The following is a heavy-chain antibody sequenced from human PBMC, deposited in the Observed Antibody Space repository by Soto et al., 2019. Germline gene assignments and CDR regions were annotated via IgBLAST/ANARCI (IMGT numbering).Heavy chain of an antibody. V-gene: IGHV1-18*01. D-gene: IGHD2-2*01. CDR1: GYAFTSYG. CDR3: ARVRIVVVPAAIPRGQTVDVPNACNP. J-gene: IGHJ5*02. Sequence: GASVKVSCKASGYAFTSYGITWVRQAARQGLEWMGWISAYNGNTNYAQKLQGRVTMTTDTSTSTAYMELRSLRSDDTAVYYCARVRIVVVPAAIPRGQTVDVPNACNPWGQGTLVTVSS. CDR2: ISAYNGNT.